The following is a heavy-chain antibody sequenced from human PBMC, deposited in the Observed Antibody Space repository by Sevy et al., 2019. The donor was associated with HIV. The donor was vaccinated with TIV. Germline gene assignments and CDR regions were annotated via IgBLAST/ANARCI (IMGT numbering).Heavy chain of an antibody. J-gene: IGHJ3*02. Sequence: GGCLRLSCKATGFSLINYAIHWVRQAPGKGLEWVAVMTFDGSNQYYADSVKGRFTISRDTSTNTVYLQMNSLRADDTPLYSCAKVLNSQINTDDTFDIWGLGTMVTVSS. CDR3: AKVLNSQINTDDTFDI. CDR1: GFSLINYA. CDR2: MTFDGSNQ. V-gene: IGHV3-33*03. D-gene: IGHD3-9*01.